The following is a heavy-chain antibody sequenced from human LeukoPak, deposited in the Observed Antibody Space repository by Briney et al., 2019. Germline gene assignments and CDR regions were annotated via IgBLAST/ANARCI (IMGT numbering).Heavy chain of an antibody. J-gene: IGHJ4*02. V-gene: IGHV3-30-3*01. Sequence: PGGSLRLSCAASGFTFSSYAMHWVRQAPGKGLEWVAVISYDGSNKYYADSVKGRFTISRDNSKTTLYLQMNSLRAEDTAVYYCARGNTGEWELDFDYWGQGTLVTVSS. CDR1: GFTFSSYA. D-gene: IGHD1-26*01. CDR2: ISYDGSNK. CDR3: ARGNTGEWELDFDY.